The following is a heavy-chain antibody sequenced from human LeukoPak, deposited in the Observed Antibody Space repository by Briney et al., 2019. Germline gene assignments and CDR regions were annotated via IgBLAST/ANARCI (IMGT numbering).Heavy chain of an antibody. CDR1: GGSIGSSSYY. J-gene: IGHJ4*02. V-gene: IGHV4-39*07. CDR3: ARDASRDLGIDY. CDR2: IYYSGST. Sequence: PSETLSLTCTVSGGSIGSSSYYWGWIRQPPGKGLEWIGSIYYSGSTYYNPPLKSRVTISVDTSKNQFSLKLSSVTAADTAVYYCARDASRDLGIDYWGQGTLVTVSS.